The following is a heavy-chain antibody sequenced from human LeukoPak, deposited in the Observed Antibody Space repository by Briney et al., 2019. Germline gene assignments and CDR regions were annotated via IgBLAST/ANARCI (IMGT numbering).Heavy chain of an antibody. Sequence: SETLSLTCAAYGGSVSGYWWSWIRQPPGKGLEWIGEINHSGSTNYNPSLKSRVTISLDTSKNQFSLKLNSVTAADTAVYYCARGPPYYYDGSGYHYFDYWGQGTLVTVSS. V-gene: IGHV4-34*01. CDR3: ARGPPYYYDGSGYHYFDY. J-gene: IGHJ4*02. CDR1: GGSVSGYW. D-gene: IGHD3-22*01. CDR2: INHSGST.